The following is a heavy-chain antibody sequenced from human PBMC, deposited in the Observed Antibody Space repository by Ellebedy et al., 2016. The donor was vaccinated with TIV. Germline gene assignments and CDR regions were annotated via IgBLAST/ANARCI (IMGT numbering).Heavy chain of an antibody. CDR3: ARATSGFDY. CDR2: VGSAGDT. V-gene: IGHV3-13*01. D-gene: IGHD5-24*01. CDR1: GFTFSTYD. Sequence: GESLKISCAASGFTFSTYDLHWVRQATGKGLEWVSGVGSAGDTSYLGSVMGRFTISRENAKNSLYLQMKSLRAEYTAVYYCARATSGFDYWGQGTLVTVSS. J-gene: IGHJ4*02.